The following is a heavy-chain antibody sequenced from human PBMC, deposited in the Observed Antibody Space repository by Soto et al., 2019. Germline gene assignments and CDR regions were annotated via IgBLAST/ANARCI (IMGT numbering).Heavy chain of an antibody. Sequence: ASVKVSCKASGYTFTGYYMHWVRQAPGQGLEWMGWISPNSGGTNYAQKFQGWVTMTRDTSISTAYMELSRLRSDDTAVYYCAKTGYSSTAHDAFDIWGQGTMVTVSS. CDR3: AKTGYSSTAHDAFDI. D-gene: IGHD6-13*01. CDR2: ISPNSGGT. J-gene: IGHJ3*02. CDR1: GYTFTGYY. V-gene: IGHV1-2*04.